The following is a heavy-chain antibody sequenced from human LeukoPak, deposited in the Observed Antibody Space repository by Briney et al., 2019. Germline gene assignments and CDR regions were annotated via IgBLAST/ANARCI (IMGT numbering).Heavy chain of an antibody. D-gene: IGHD2-21*02. CDR2: ISGDAALT. CDR1: GFTFSDYY. J-gene: IGHJ4*02. Sequence: GGSLRLSCAASGFTFSDYYMSWIRQAPGKGLEWVSSISGDAALTYYADSAKGRFTISRDNSKNTLYLQMNSLRADDTAVYYCAKDHGVDWHFDYWGRGTLVTVSS. CDR3: AKDHGVDWHFDY. V-gene: IGHV3-23*01.